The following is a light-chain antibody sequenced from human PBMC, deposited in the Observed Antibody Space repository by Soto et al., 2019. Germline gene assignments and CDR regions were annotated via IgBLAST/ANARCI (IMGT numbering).Light chain of an antibody. CDR3: QQYTNWPPLT. CDR2: DAS. CDR1: QSVHSD. Sequence: EIVMTQSPATLSVSPGEGATLSCRASQSVHSDLAWYQQKPGQAPRLLIYDASTRATGIPARFSGSGSGTEFTLTISSLQSEDVAVYYCQQYTNWPPLTFGGGIKVEI. J-gene: IGKJ4*01. V-gene: IGKV3-15*01.